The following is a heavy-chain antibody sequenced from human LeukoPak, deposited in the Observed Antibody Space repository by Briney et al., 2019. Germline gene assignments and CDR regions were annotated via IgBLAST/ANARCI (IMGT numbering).Heavy chain of an antibody. V-gene: IGHV3-30*03. CDR3: ARDRINLGAFDI. Sequence: PGGSLRLSSAASGFTFSSYGMHWVRQATGKGLEWVAVISYDGSNKYYADSVKGRFTISRDNSKNTLYVQMNSLRAEDTAVYYCARDRINLGAFDIWGQGTMVTVSS. CDR2: ISYDGSNK. CDR1: GFTFSSYG. D-gene: IGHD7-27*01. J-gene: IGHJ3*02.